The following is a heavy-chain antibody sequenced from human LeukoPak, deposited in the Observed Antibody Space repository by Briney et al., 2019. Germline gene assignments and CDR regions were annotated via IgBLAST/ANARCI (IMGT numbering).Heavy chain of an antibody. CDR3: AREDIVVATAILDY. CDR1: GYTFTGYY. D-gene: IGHD2-21*02. V-gene: IGHV1-2*06. J-gene: IGHJ4*02. CDR2: INPNSGST. Sequence: ASVKVSCKASGYTFTGYYMHWVRQAPGQGLEWMGRINPNSGSTNYAHNFQGRVTMTRDTSISTAYMELTRLRSDDTAVYYCAREDIVVATAILDYWGQGTLVTVSS.